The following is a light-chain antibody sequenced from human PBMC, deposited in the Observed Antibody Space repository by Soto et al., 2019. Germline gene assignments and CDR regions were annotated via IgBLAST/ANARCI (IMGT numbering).Light chain of an antibody. Sequence: EIVMTQSPATLSVSPGERATLSCRASQSVGSNLAWYQQKPGQAPRLLIYGASTRATGFPARFSGSGSGTEGTLTITTLQSEDFAIYFCQQYNNWPPDRTFGQGTKVEIK. V-gene: IGKV3-15*01. J-gene: IGKJ1*01. CDR3: QQYNNWPPDRT. CDR2: GAS. CDR1: QSVGSN.